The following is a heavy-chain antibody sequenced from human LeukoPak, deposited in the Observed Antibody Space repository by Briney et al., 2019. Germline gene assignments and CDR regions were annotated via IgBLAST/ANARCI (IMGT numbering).Heavy chain of an antibody. CDR2: IYYNGST. Sequence: SETLSLTCTVSGGSISSYYWSWIRQPPGKGLEWIGYIYYNGSTNYNPSLKSRVTISVDTSKNQFSLKLSSVTAADTAVYYCARTYSSSLEFDYWGQGTLVTVSS. V-gene: IGHV4-59*01. J-gene: IGHJ4*02. CDR3: ARTYSSSLEFDY. D-gene: IGHD6-6*01. CDR1: GGSISSYY.